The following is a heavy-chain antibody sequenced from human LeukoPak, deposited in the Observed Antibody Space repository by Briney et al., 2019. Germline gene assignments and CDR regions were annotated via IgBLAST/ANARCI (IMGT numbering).Heavy chain of an antibody. CDR1: GFALSNSA. CDR3: ARDGYNDAFDI. Sequence: TGGSLRLSCAESGFALSNSAMHWVRQAPGKGLEWVAVIWYDGSNTYYADSVKGRFTISRDNSKNTLYLQMSSLRAEDTAVYYCARDGYNDAFDIWGQGTMVTVSS. CDR2: IWYDGSNT. J-gene: IGHJ3*02. V-gene: IGHV3-33*01. D-gene: IGHD1-14*01.